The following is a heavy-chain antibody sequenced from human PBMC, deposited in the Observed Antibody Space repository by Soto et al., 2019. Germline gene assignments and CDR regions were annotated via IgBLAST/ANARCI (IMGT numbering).Heavy chain of an antibody. J-gene: IGHJ5*02. D-gene: IGHD3-9*01. Sequence: HPGGSLRLSCVASRFTFTSYAMSWVRQAPGKGLEWVAAISASGGATIHADSVKGRLTISRDNSGNTVYLQMNSLNAGDTALYYCAKTESFNGYYNAFDPWGQGTLVTVSS. CDR3: AKTESFNGYYNAFDP. CDR2: ISASGGAT. CDR1: RFTFTSYA. V-gene: IGHV3-23*01.